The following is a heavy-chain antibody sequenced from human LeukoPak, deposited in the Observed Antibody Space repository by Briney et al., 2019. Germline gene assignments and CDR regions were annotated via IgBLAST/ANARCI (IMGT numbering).Heavy chain of an antibody. CDR2: IKHDGSEK. CDR1: GFTFSSYW. Sequence: GGSLRLSCAAFGFTFSSYWMSWVRQAPGKGLEWVVNIKHDGSEKYYVDAVTGRFPISRDNAKNSLYLQMNSLRAQDTAVYYCARGRGDPGVTIFGVVVHYYYYGMDVWGQGTTVTVSS. V-gene: IGHV3-7*01. J-gene: IGHJ6*02. CDR3: ARGRGDPGVTIFGVVVHYYYYGMDV. D-gene: IGHD3-3*01.